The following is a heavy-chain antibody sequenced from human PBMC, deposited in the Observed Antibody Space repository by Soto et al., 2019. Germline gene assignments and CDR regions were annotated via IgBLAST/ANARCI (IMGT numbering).Heavy chain of an antibody. CDR1: GFSLSTSGVG. D-gene: IGHD3-3*01. V-gene: IGHV2-5*01. CDR2: IYWNDDK. CDR3: AHINAITIFGVVISFDY. Sequence: GSGPTLVNPTQTLTLTCTFSGFSLSTSGVGVGWIRQPPGKALEWLALIYWNDDKRYSPSLKSRLTITKDTSKNQVVLTMTNMDPVDTATYYCAHINAITIFGVVISFDYWGQGTLVTVSS. J-gene: IGHJ4*02.